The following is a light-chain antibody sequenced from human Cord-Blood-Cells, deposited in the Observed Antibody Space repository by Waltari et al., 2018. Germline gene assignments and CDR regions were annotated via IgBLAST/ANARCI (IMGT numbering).Light chain of an antibody. CDR2: KDS. Sequence: YELTQPTSVSVSPGQTARITCSGDALPKQYAYWYQQKPGQAPVLVIYKDSERPSGIPERFSGSSSGTTVTLTISGVQAEDEADYYCQSADSSGTYVVFGGGTKLTVL. CDR1: ALPKQY. V-gene: IGLV3-25*02. CDR3: QSADSSGTYVV. J-gene: IGLJ2*01.